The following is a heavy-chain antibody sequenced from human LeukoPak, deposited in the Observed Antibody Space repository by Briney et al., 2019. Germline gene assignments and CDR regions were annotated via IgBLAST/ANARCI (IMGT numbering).Heavy chain of an antibody. J-gene: IGHJ5*02. CDR2: IYYSGST. CDR3: ARWGEPYCSSTSCSASNWFDP. Sequence: SETLSLTCTVSGGSISSYYWSWIRQPPGKGLEWIGYIYYSGSTNYNPSLKSRVTISVDTSKNQFSLKLSSVTAADTAVYYCARWGEPYCSSTSCSASNWFDPWGQGTLATVSS. CDR1: GGSISSYY. V-gene: IGHV4-59*01. D-gene: IGHD2-2*01.